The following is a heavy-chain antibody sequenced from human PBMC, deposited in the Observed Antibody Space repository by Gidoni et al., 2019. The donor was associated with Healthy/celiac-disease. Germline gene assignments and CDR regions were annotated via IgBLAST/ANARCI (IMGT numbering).Heavy chain of an antibody. CDR2: IWYDGSNK. CDR3: ARDLGTTSSGWYEGTLDY. CDR1: GFTFSSYG. J-gene: IGHJ4*02. V-gene: IGHV3-33*01. D-gene: IGHD6-19*01. Sequence: QVQLVESGGGVVQPGRSLRLSCAASGFTFSSYGRHWVRQAPGKGLEWVAVIWYDGSNKYYADSVKGRFTISRDNSKNTLYLQMNSLRAEDTAVYYCARDLGTTSSGWYEGTLDYWGQGTLVTVSS.